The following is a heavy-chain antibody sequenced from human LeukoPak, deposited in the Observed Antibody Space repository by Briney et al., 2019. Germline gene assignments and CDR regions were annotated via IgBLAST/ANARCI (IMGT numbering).Heavy chain of an antibody. V-gene: IGHV4-61*02. CDR3: ASPDSSGYMPWIDY. CDR2: IYTSGST. J-gene: IGHJ4*02. CDR1: GGSISSGSYY. Sequence: PSETLSLTCTVSGGSISSGSYYWSWIRQPAGKGLEWIGRIYTSGSTNYNPSLKSRVTISVDTSKNQFSLKLSSVTAADTAVYYCASPDSSGYMPWIDYWGQGTLVTVSS. D-gene: IGHD3-22*01.